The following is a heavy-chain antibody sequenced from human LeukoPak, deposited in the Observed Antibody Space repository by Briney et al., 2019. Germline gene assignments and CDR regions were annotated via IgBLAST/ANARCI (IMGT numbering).Heavy chain of an antibody. D-gene: IGHD3/OR15-3a*01. V-gene: IGHV1-69*05. CDR2: IIPIFGTA. Sequence: ASVEVSCKASGGTFSSYAISWVRQAPGQGLEWMGGIIPIFGTANYAQKFQGRVTITTDESTSTAYMELSSLRSEDTAVYYCARGGGFDFWADYYYYMDVWGKGTTVTVSS. J-gene: IGHJ6*03. CDR1: GGTFSSYA. CDR3: ARGGGFDFWADYYYYMDV.